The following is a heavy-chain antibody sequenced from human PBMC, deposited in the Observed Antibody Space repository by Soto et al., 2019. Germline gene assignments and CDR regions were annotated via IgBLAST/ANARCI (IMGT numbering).Heavy chain of an antibody. Sequence: GGSLRLSCAASGFTFSSYAMSWVRQAPGKGLEWVSAISGSGGSTYYADSVKGRFTISRDNSKNTLYLQMNSLRAEDTYVYYCAKGGFLAWLLAYWGQGTLVTVSS. CDR1: GFTFSSYA. V-gene: IGHV3-23*01. CDR2: ISGSGGST. J-gene: IGHJ4*02. CDR3: AKGGFLAWLLAY. D-gene: IGHD3-3*01.